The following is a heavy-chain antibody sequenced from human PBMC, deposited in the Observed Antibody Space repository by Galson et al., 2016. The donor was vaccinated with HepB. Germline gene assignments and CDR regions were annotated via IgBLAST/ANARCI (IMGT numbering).Heavy chain of an antibody. Sequence: SVKVSCKVSGDSLTEFSMYWVRQAPGKGLEWMGGFHPEDGGMMYAQKFQGRATMTEDTSTETAYMELRSLRSEDTAVYYCAAARAYQLLPTDSWGQGTLVTVSS. D-gene: IGHD2-15*01. J-gene: IGHJ5*01. CDR2: FHPEDGGM. V-gene: IGHV1-24*01. CDR1: GDSLTEFS. CDR3: AAARAYQLLPTDS.